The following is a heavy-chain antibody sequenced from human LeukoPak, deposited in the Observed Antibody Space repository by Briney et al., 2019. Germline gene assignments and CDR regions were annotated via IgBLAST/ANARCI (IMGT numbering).Heavy chain of an antibody. D-gene: IGHD2-2*01. CDR2: IYPGNSDT. CDR1: GYNFANYW. CDR3: ARQGEDIVVVPAAMAADY. J-gene: IGHJ4*02. Sequence: GESLKISCQGSGYNFANYWIGWVRQMPGKGLEWMGIIYPGNSDTTYSPSFQGQVTISVDKSISTAYLQWSSLKASDTAMYYCARQGEDIVVVPAAMAADYWGQGTLVTVSS. V-gene: IGHV5-51*01.